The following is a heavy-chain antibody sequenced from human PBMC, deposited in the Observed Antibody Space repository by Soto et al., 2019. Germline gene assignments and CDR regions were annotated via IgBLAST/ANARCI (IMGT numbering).Heavy chain of an antibody. J-gene: IGHJ4*02. CDR1: GGSISSGGYY. D-gene: IGHD3-3*01. CDR2: IYYSGST. Sequence: SETLSLTCTVSGGSISSGGYYWSWIRQHPGKGLEWIGYIYYSGSTYYNPSLKSRVTISVDTSKNQFSLKLSSVTAADTTVYYCARALLGQYDFWSGYYTGSFDYWGQGTLVTAPQ. V-gene: IGHV4-31*03. CDR3: ARALLGQYDFWSGYYTGSFDY.